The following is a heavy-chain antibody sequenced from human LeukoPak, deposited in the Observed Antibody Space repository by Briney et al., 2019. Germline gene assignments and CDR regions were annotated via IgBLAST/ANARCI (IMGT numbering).Heavy chain of an antibody. V-gene: IGHV4-59*08. CDR2: IYYSGST. D-gene: IGHD2-2*01. J-gene: IGHJ4*02. CDR3: ARQQPDGRGYCSSTSCYALDS. Sequence: ASETLSLTCTVSGGSISSYYWSWIRQPPGKGLEWIGYIYYSGSTNYNPSLKSRVTISVDTSKNQFSLKLSSVTAADTAVYYCARQQPDGRGYCSSTSCYALDSWGQGTLVTVSS. CDR1: GGSISSYY.